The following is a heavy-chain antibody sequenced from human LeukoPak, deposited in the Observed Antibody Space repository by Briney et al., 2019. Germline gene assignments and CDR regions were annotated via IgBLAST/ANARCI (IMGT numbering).Heavy chain of an antibody. V-gene: IGHV3-9*01. CDR1: GFTFDDYA. CDR2: ISWNSGSM. D-gene: IGHD6-13*01. Sequence: PGGSLRLSCAASGFTFDDYAMHWVRQAPGKGLEWVSGISWNSGSMGCADSVKGRFTISRDNAKNSLYLQMNSLRAEDTTVYYCARDVHVLIAERGLFDYWGQGTLVTVSS. J-gene: IGHJ4*02. CDR3: ARDVHVLIAERGLFDY.